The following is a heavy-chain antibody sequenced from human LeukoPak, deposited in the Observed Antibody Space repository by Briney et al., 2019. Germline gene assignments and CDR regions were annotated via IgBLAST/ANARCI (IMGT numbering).Heavy chain of an antibody. V-gene: IGHV3-48*01. D-gene: IGHD5-18*01. CDR2: ISSSSTI. CDR3: ARDRKYSYGAHFDY. Sequence: GGSLRLSCAASEFTFSSYSMNWVRQDPGKRLEWVSYISSSSTIYYADSVKGRFTISRDNAKNSLYLQMNSLRAEDTAVYYCARDRKYSYGAHFDYWGQGTLVTVSS. CDR1: EFTFSSYS. J-gene: IGHJ4*02.